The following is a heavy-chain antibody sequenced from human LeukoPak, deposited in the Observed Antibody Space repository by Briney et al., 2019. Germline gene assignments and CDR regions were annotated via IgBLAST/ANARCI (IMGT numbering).Heavy chain of an antibody. Sequence: PSETLSLTCTVSGGSISSYYWSWIRQPAGKGLEWIGRIYTSGSTNYSPSLKSRVTMSVDTSKNQFSLKLSSVTAADTAVYYCARVSSSWYRGGYYYMDVWGKGTTVTVSS. CDR1: GGSISSYY. D-gene: IGHD6-13*01. J-gene: IGHJ6*03. V-gene: IGHV4-4*07. CDR3: ARVSSSWYRGGYYYMDV. CDR2: IYTSGST.